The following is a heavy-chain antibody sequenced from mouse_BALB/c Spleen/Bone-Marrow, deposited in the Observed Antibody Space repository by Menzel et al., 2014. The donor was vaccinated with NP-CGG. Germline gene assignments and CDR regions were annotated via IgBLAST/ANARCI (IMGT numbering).Heavy chain of an antibody. Sequence: QVQLKESGPGLVAPSQSLSITCTVSGFSLTGYGVNWVRQPPGKGLEWLGMIWGDGSTDYNSVLKSRLNISKDNSKSQVFLKMNSLQTDDTVRYYCARSFTTVVATPFDYWGQGTTLTVSS. CDR2: IWGDGST. D-gene: IGHD1-1*01. J-gene: IGHJ2*01. CDR3: ARSFTTVVATPFDY. V-gene: IGHV2-6-7*01. CDR1: GFSLTGYG.